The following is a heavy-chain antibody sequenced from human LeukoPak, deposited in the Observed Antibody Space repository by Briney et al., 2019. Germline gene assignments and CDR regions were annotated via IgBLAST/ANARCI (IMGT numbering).Heavy chain of an antibody. Sequence: PGGSLRLSCAASGFTFSSYSMNWVRQAPGKGLEWVSSISSSSSYIYYADPVKGRFTISRDNAKNSLYLQMNSLRAEDTAVYYCARDLGRSGLLWFGEEYYYGMDVWGQGTTVTVSS. CDR2: ISSSSSYI. CDR3: ARDLGRSGLLWFGEEYYYGMDV. V-gene: IGHV3-21*01. J-gene: IGHJ6*02. CDR1: GFTFSSYS. D-gene: IGHD3-10*01.